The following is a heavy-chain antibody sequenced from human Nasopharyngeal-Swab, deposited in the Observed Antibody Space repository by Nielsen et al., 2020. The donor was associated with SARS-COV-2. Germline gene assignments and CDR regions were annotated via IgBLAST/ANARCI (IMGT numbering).Heavy chain of an antibody. V-gene: IGHV3-30-3*01. CDR2: ISYDGSNK. CDR3: ARAFGGGYYYGMDV. Sequence: GESLKISYAASGFTFSSYAMHWVRQAPGKGLEWVAVISYDGSNKYYADSVKGRFTISRDNSKNTLYLQMNSLRAEDTAVYYCARAFGGGYYYGMDVWGQGTTVTVSS. CDR1: GFTFSSYA. J-gene: IGHJ6*02. D-gene: IGHD3-10*01.